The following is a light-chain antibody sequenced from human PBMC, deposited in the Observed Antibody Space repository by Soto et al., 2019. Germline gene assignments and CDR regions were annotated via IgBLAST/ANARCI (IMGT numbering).Light chain of an antibody. CDR2: DAS. CDR1: QSISSW. V-gene: IGKV1-5*01. CDR3: QQYNSFVT. Sequence: GDRVTITCRASQSISSWLAWYQQKPGKAPKLLIYDASSLESGVPSRFNGSGSGTEFTLTISSLQPDDFATYYCQQYNSFVTFGQGTKVDIK. J-gene: IGKJ1*01.